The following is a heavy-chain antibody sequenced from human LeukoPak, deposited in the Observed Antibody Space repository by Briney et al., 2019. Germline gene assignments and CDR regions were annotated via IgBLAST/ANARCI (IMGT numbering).Heavy chain of an antibody. D-gene: IGHD7-27*01. CDR1: GFTFSSYA. Sequence: GGSLRLSCAASGFTFSSYAMHWVRQAPGKGLEWVAFIQNDVVTKYYADSVNGRFTISRDNSRNTLYLQMNSLRVEDTALYYCVGEIGTYKLGQFDYWGRGTLVTVSS. CDR2: IQNDVVTK. CDR3: VGEIGTYKLGQFDY. J-gene: IGHJ4*02. V-gene: IGHV3-30*04.